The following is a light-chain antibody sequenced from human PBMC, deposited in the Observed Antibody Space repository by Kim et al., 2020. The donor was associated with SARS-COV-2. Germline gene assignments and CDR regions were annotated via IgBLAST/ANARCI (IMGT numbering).Light chain of an antibody. CDR2: YDS. J-gene: IGLJ1*01. Sequence: SYELTQPPSVSVAPGQTARITCGGDNIGGHSVHWYQQKPGQAPVLVIYYDSDRPSGIPERFSGSNAANTATLTISRVEAGDEADYYCQVWDTDTDDFVFG. CDR3: QVWDTDTDDFV. CDR1: NIGGHS. V-gene: IGLV3-21*01.